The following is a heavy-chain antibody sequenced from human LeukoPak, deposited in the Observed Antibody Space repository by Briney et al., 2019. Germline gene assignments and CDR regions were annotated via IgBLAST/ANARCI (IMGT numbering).Heavy chain of an antibody. CDR2: IYTSGST. V-gene: IGHV4-4*07. CDR3: AREGGLNYYDSSGYSDGLY. D-gene: IGHD3-22*01. Sequence: SETLSLTCTVSGGSISSYYWSWIRQPAGKGLEWIGHIYTSGSTNYNPSLKSRVTMSVDTSKNQFSLKLSSVTAADTAVYYCAREGGLNYYDSSGYSDGLYWGQGTLVTVSS. J-gene: IGHJ4*02. CDR1: GGSISSYY.